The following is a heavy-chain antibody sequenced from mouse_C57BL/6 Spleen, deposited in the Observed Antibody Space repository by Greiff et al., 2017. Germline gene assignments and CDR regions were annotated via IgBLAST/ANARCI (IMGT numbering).Heavy chain of an antibody. CDR3: ARKTEDLYYGNSWFAY. CDR1: GFTFSSYT. J-gene: IGHJ3*01. D-gene: IGHD2-1*01. V-gene: IGHV5-9*01. CDR2: ISGGGGNT. Sequence: EVKVVESGGGLVKPGGSLKLSCAASGFTFSSYTMSWVRQTPEKRLEWVATISGGGGNTYYPDSVKGRFPISRDNAKNTLYLQMSSLRSEDTALYYCARKTEDLYYGNSWFAYWGQGTLVTVSA.